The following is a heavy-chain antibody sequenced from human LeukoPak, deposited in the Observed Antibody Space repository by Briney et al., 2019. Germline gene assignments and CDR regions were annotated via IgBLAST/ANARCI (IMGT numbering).Heavy chain of an antibody. CDR1: GYSITSAYY. D-gene: IGHD1-26*01. CDR2: FFLKGST. J-gene: IGHJ4*02. CDR3: ARTNGNTLSWEFDY. V-gene: IGHV4-38-2*02. Sequence: SETLSLTCTVSGYSITSAYYWGWIRQPPGKGLERIGSFFLKGSTYYNPSLKSRVTISVDTSKNQFSLKLSSVTAADTAVYYCARTNGNTLSWEFDYWGQGTLVTVSS.